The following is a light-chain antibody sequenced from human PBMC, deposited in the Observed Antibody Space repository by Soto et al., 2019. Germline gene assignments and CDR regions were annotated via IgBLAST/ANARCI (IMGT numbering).Light chain of an antibody. CDR2: GAS. Sequence: EIVLTQSPGTLSLSPGERATISCRASQSVSSSYLAWYQQKPGQAPRLLIYGASSRATGIPDRFSGSGFGTDFTLTISRLEPEDFAVYYCQQYGSSPPWTFGQGTKVDIK. V-gene: IGKV3-20*01. CDR3: QQYGSSPPWT. J-gene: IGKJ1*01. CDR1: QSVSSSY.